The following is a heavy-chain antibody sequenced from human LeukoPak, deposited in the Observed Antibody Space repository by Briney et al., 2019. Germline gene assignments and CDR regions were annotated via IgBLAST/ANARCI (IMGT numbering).Heavy chain of an antibody. CDR2: IYSGGST. J-gene: IGHJ4*02. V-gene: IGHV3-66*01. Sequence: GGSLRLSCAASGFTFSDYYMSWIRQAPGKGLEWVSVIYSGGSTYYADSVKGRFTISRDNSKNTLYLQMNSLRAEDTAVYYCARELWMNYYDSSGYSGYWGQGTLVTVSS. D-gene: IGHD3-22*01. CDR3: ARELWMNYYDSSGYSGY. CDR1: GFTFSDYY.